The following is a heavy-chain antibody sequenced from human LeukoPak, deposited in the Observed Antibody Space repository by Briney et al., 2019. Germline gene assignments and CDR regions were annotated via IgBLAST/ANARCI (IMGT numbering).Heavy chain of an antibody. V-gene: IGHV1-69*13. D-gene: IGHD3-22*01. Sequence: SVKVSCKASGGTFSSYAISWVRQAPGQGLEWMGGIIPIFGTANYAQKFQGRVTITADESTSTAYMELSSLRSEDTAMYYCARGSWRYYDSSGYYAPFDYWGQGTLVTVSS. J-gene: IGHJ4*02. CDR2: IIPIFGTA. CDR1: GGTFSSYA. CDR3: ARGSWRYYDSSGYYAPFDY.